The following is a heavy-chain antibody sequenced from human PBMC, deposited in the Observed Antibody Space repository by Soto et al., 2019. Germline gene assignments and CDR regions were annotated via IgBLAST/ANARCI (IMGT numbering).Heavy chain of an antibody. D-gene: IGHD3-22*01. CDR2: IYYSGST. Sequence: QVQLQESGPGLVKPSQTLSLTCTVSGGSISSGDYYWSWIRQPPGKGLEWIGYIYYSGSTYYNPSLKSRVTISVDTSKNQFSLKLSSVTAADTAVYYCARGRYYDSSGYCEFDYWGQGTLVTVSS. CDR1: GGSISSGDYY. V-gene: IGHV4-30-4*01. CDR3: ARGRYYDSSGYCEFDY. J-gene: IGHJ4*02.